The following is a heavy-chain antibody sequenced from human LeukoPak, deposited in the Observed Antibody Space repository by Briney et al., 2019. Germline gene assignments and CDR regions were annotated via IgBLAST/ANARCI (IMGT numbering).Heavy chain of an antibody. CDR2: ISGSGGST. D-gene: IGHD3-9*01. CDR3: AHQSGDILTGQFDY. CDR1: GFTFSSYA. V-gene: IGHV3-23*01. J-gene: IGHJ4*02. Sequence: GGSLRLSCAVSGFTFSSYAMSWVRQAPGKGLEWVSAISGSGGSTYYADSVKGRFTISRDNSKNTLYLQMNSLRAEDTAVYYCAHQSGDILTGQFDYWGQGTLVTVSS.